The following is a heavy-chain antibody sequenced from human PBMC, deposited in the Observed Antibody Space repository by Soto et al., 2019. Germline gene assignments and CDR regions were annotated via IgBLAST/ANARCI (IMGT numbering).Heavy chain of an antibody. Sequence: XETLSLTCAVYGSSLSGYDWSWVRQPPGKGLEWIGEISQTGGTNYDPSLKGRVSISIDTSKNQFSLRLSSVTAADTAIYYCARDPNANAFDIWGRGTMVTVSS. CDR2: ISQTGGT. CDR1: GSSLSGYD. J-gene: IGHJ3*02. CDR3: ARDPNANAFDI. V-gene: IGHV4-34*01.